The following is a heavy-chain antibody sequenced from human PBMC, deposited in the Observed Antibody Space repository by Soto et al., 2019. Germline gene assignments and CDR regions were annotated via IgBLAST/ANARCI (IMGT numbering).Heavy chain of an antibody. J-gene: IGHJ6*02. V-gene: IGHV1-18*01. D-gene: IGHD3-10*01. CDR2: ISAYNGNT. CDR3: ARDRLGRVVRGVSDYYYYGMDV. Sequence: GASVKVSCKASGYTFTSYGISWVRQAPGQGLEWMGWISAYNGNTNYAQKLQGRVTMTTDTSTSTAYMELRSLRSDDTAVYYCARDRLGRVVRGVSDYYYYGMDVWGQGTTVTVSS. CDR1: GYTFTSYG.